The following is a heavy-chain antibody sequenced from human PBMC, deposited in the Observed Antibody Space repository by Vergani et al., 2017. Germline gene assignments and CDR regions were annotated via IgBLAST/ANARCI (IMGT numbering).Heavy chain of an antibody. CDR3: ARDEGYDYIWGSSHFDY. J-gene: IGHJ4*02. CDR1: GFTFSTYS. Sequence: EVQLVESGGGLVKPGGSLRLSCAASGFTFSTYSMNWVRQAPGKGLEWVSVIYSGGGTYYADSVKGRFTISRDNAKNSLYLQMNSLRAEDTAVYYCARDEGYDYIWGSSHFDYWGQGTLVTVSS. D-gene: IGHD3-16*01. CDR2: IYSGGGT. V-gene: IGHV3-21*01.